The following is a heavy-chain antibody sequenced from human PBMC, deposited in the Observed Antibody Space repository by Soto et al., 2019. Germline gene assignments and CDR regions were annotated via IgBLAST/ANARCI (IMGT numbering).Heavy chain of an antibody. CDR3: ARDPEYCSGGSCYMYYYGMDV. CDR1: GFTFSSYS. Sequence: GGSLRLSCAASGFTFSSYSMNWVRQAPGKGLEWVSSISSSSSYIYYADSVKGRFTISRDNAKNSLYLQMNSLRAEDTAVYYCARDPEYCSGGSCYMYYYGMDVWGQGTTVTVS. V-gene: IGHV3-21*01. J-gene: IGHJ6*02. D-gene: IGHD2-15*01. CDR2: ISSSSSYI.